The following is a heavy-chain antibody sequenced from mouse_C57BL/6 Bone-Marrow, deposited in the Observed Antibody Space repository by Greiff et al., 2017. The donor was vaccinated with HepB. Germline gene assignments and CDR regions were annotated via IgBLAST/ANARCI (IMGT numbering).Heavy chain of an antibody. J-gene: IGHJ1*03. CDR3: ARPNYCGSSYVRWYFDV. CDR2: IYPGDGDT. Sequence: VQLKQSGPELVKPGASVKISCKASGYAFSSSWMNWVKQRPGKGLEWIGRIYPGDGDTNYNGKFKGKATLTADKSSSTAYMQLSSLTSEDSAVYFCARPNYCGSSYVRWYFDVWGTGTTVTVSS. D-gene: IGHD1-1*01. V-gene: IGHV1-82*01. CDR1: GYAFSSSW.